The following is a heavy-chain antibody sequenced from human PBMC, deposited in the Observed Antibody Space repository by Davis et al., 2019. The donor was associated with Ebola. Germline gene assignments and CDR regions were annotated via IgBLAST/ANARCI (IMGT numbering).Heavy chain of an antibody. CDR3: ARDFDGGNYYFDY. D-gene: IGHD3-9*01. CDR1: GGSFSSHP. CDR2: IIPIFDTP. J-gene: IGHJ4*02. Sequence: SLQVSCNTSGGSFSSHPISWVRQAPRQGLEWMGGIIPIFDTPHYAQKFQGRITITADASTSTAYMELSSLRSEETATYFCARDFDGGNYYFDYWGPGTPVTVSS. V-gene: IGHV1-69*13.